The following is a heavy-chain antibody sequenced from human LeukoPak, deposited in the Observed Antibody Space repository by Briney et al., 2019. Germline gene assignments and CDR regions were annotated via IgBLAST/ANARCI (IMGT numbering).Heavy chain of an antibody. CDR3: TRGPPNWGYDF. J-gene: IGHJ4*02. D-gene: IGHD7-27*01. V-gene: IGHV1-8*01. Sequence: ASVKVSCKASGYTFVSYDINWVRQATGQGPEWMGWMSPKSGNTGCAQKFQGRVTMTRDTSINTAYMELSGLISEDTAVYYCTRGPPNWGYDFWGQGTLVTVSS. CDR2: MSPKSGNT. CDR1: GYTFVSYD.